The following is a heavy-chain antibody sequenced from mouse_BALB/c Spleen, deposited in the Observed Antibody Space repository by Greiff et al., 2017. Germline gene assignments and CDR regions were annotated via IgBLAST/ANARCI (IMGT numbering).Heavy chain of an antibody. Sequence: VQLVESGAELARPGASVKMSCKASGYTFTSYTMHWVKQRPGQGLEWIGYINPSSGYTNYNQKFKDKATLTADKSSSTAYMQMSSLTSEDSAVYYCARNYGNAYFDYWGQGTTLTVSS. V-gene: IGHV1-4*01. D-gene: IGHD2-1*01. CDR1: GYTFTSYT. J-gene: IGHJ2*01. CDR3: ARNYGNAYFDY. CDR2: INPSSGYT.